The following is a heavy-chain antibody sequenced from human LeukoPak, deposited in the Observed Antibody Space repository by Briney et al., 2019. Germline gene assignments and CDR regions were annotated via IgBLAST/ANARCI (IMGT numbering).Heavy chain of an antibody. D-gene: IGHD3-9*01. V-gene: IGHV4-59*01. CDR2: IYYSGNT. CDR1: GGSITSYY. CDR3: ARSGALTGYLY. Sequence: SETLSLTCTVSGGSITSYYWSWIRQPPGKGLEWIGYIYYSGNTNYNPTLTSRVTISVDTSKNQFSPKLSSVTAADTAVYYCARSGALTGYLYWGQGTLITVSS. J-gene: IGHJ4*02.